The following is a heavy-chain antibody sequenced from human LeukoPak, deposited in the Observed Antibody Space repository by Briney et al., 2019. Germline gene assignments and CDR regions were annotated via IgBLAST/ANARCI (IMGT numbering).Heavy chain of an antibody. CDR3: ARHRKMATILYYFDY. D-gene: IGHD5-24*01. V-gene: IGHV4-39*01. Sequence: SETLSLTCTVSGGSISSSSYYWGWIRQPPGKGLEWIGSIYYSGSTYYNPSLKSRVTISVDTSKNQFSLKLSSVTAADTAVYYCARHRKMATILYYFDYWGQGTLSPSPQ. CDR2: IYYSGST. CDR1: GGSISSSSYY. J-gene: IGHJ4*02.